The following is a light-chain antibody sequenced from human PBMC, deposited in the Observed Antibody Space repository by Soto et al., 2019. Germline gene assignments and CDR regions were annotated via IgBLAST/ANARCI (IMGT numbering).Light chain of an antibody. J-gene: IGLJ1*01. CDR3: SSYTSSSAYV. CDR1: SSDVGGYNY. Sequence: ALTQPASVSGSPGQSITISCTGTSSDVGGYNYVSWYQQHPGKAPKLMIYDVSNRPSGVSNRFSGSKSGNTASLTISGLQAEDEADYYCSSYTSSSAYVFGTGTKLTVL. V-gene: IGLV2-14*01. CDR2: DVS.